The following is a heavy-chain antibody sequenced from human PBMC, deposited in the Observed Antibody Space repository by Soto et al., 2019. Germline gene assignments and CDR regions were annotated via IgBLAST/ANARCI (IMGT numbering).Heavy chain of an antibody. V-gene: IGHV4-59*08. CDR2: IYYSGST. CDR1: GGSISSYY. D-gene: IGHD2-15*01. J-gene: IGHJ5*02. CDR3: ARDCSGGSCYPTPQNWFDP. Sequence: PSETLSLTCTVSGGSISSYYWSWIRQPPGKGLEWIGYIYYSGSTNYNPSLKSRVTISVDTSKNQFSLKLSSVTAADTAVYYCARDCSGGSCYPTPQNWFDPWGQGTLVTVSS.